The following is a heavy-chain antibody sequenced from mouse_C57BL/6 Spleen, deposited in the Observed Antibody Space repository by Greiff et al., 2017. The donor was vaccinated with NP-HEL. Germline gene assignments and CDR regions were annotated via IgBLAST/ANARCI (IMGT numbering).Heavy chain of an antibody. CDR3: TRDGYDDGPMDY. CDR2: IDPETGGT. V-gene: IGHV1-15*01. D-gene: IGHD2-2*01. J-gene: IGHJ4*01. CDR1: GYTFTDYE. Sequence: VQLQQSGAELVRPGASVTLSCKASGYTFTDYEMHWVKQTPVHGLEWIGAIDPETGGTAYNQKFKGKAILTADKSSSTAYMELRSLTSEDSAVYYCTRDGYDDGPMDYWGQGTSVTVSS.